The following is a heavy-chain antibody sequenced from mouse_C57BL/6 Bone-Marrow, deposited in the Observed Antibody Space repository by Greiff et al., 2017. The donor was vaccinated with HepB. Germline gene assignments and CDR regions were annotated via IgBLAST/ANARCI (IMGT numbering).Heavy chain of an antibody. CDR2: ISYDGSN. Sequence: EVQLQESGPGLVKPSQSLSLTCSVTGYSITSGYYWNWIRQFPGNILEWMGYISYDGSNNYNPSLKNRISITRDTSKNQFFLKLNSVTTEDTATYYCASWDGYYFDYWGQGTTLTVSS. J-gene: IGHJ2*01. V-gene: IGHV3-6*01. D-gene: IGHD2-3*01. CDR3: ASWDGYYFDY. CDR1: GYSITSGYY.